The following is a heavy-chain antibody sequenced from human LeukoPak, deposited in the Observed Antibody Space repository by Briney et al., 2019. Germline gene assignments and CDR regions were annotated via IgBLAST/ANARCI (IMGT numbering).Heavy chain of an antibody. V-gene: IGHV4-39*07. D-gene: IGHD3-3*01. J-gene: IGHJ5*02. CDR3: AKEAMEPKYDFWSGRIKNWFDP. Sequence: PGGSLRLSCAASGFTFSNSAMSWVRQAPGKGLEWIGSIYYSGTSYYNPSLKSRVTISVDTSKNQFSLKLSSVTAADTAVYYCAKEAMEPKYDFWSGRIKNWFDPWGQGTLVTVSS. CDR2: IYYSGTS. CDR1: GFTFSNSAM.